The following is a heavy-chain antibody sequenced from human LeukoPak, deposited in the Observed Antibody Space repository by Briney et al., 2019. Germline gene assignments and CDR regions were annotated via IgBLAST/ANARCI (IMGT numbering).Heavy chain of an antibody. Sequence: LRASVKVSCKASGYTFTSYGISWVRQAPGQGLEWMGWISAYNGNTNYAQKLQGRVTMTTDTSTSTAYMELRSLRSDDTAVYYCARVLMAADLMPLDYWGQGTLVTVSS. V-gene: IGHV1-18*01. CDR2: ISAYNGNT. CDR1: GYTFTSYG. D-gene: IGHD2-8*01. J-gene: IGHJ4*02. CDR3: ARVLMAADLMPLDY.